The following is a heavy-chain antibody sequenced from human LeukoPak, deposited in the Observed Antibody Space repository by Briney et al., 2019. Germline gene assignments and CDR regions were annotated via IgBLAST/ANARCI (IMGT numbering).Heavy chain of an antibody. V-gene: IGHV3-48*03. D-gene: IGHD3-10*01. CDR2: ISSSGSTI. CDR3: ARDLITMVRGASTYYYYYGMDV. CDR1: GFTFSSYE. J-gene: IGHJ6*02. Sequence: GGSLRLSCAASGFTFSSYEMNWVRQAPGKGLEWVSYISSSGSTIYYADSVKGRFTISRDNAKNSLYLQMNSLRAEDTAVYYCARDLITMVRGASTYYYYYGMDVWGQGTSVTVSS.